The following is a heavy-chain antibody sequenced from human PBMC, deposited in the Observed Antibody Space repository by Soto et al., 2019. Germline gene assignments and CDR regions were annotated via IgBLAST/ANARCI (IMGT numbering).Heavy chain of an antibody. CDR2: IDWDDDK. D-gene: IGHD3-3*01. V-gene: IGHV2-70*11. CDR3: ARIEARFLEWFAFDY. J-gene: IGHJ4*02. CDR1: GFSLSTSGMC. Sequence: VSGPTLVNPTQTLTLTCTFSGFSLSTSGMCVSWIRQPPGKALEWLARIDWDDDKYYSTSLKTRLTISKDTSKNQVVLTMTNMDPVDTATYYCARIEARFLEWFAFDYWGQGTLVTVS.